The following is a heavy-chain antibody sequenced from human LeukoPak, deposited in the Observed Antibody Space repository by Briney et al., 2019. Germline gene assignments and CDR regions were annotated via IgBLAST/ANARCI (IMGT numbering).Heavy chain of an antibody. CDR3: ATAMKGIAVAAPFDY. J-gene: IGHJ4*02. CDR1: GYTFTSYY. D-gene: IGHD6-19*01. V-gene: IGHV1-46*01. CDR2: INPSGGST. Sequence: ASVKVSCKASGYTFTSYYMHWVRQAPGQGLEWMGIINPSGGSTSYAQKFQGRVTMTRDTSTSTVYMELSSLRSEDTAVYYCATAMKGIAVAAPFDYWGQGTLVTVSS.